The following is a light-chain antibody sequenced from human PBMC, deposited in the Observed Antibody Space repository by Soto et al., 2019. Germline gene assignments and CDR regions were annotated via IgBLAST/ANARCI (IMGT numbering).Light chain of an antibody. Sequence: EIVMTQSPDTLSVSPGERATLSCRASQSVSSNLAWYQQKPGQAPRLLIFGASTRATGIPARFSGSGSGTEFTLTISSLQSEDFASYHCQQYNNWPYTFGQGTTLEIK. CDR2: GAS. CDR3: QQYNNWPYT. CDR1: QSVSSN. J-gene: IGKJ2*01. V-gene: IGKV3-15*01.